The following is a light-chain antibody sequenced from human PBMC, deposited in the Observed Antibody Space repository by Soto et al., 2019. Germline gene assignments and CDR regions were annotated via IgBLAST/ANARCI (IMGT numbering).Light chain of an antibody. CDR3: QQSNNCPQT. Sequence: EIVMTQSPATLSVSPGERATLSCRASQSVNSNLAWYQQKPGQAPRLLIYGASTRATGIPARFSGSGSGTEFTLTISSLQSEDFAVYYCQQSNNCPQTFGQGTKAEIQ. V-gene: IGKV3-15*01. CDR2: GAS. CDR1: QSVNSN. J-gene: IGKJ1*01.